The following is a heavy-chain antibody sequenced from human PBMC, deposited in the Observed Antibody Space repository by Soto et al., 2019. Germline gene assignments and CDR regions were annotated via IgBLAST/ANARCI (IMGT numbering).Heavy chain of an antibody. CDR1: GFTFSNYE. D-gene: IGHD6-13*01. CDR3: ARRGYGSRWPNVYMDV. J-gene: IGHJ6*03. V-gene: IGHV3-64*01. Sequence: EAQLVESGGGWVQPGGSLRLSCAASGFTFSNYEMHWVSQAPGQGLEYVSGISNNGAHTDYAKSVKGRFTISRDNSEKTLYLQMGSLRAEDMALYYCARRGYGSRWPNVYMDVWGKGTTVTVSS. CDR2: ISNNGAHT.